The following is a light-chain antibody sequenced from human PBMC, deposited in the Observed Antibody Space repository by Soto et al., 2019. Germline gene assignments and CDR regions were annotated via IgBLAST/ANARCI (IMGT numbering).Light chain of an antibody. Sequence: DIQMTQSPSTLSASVGDRVTITCRASQSINNWLVWYQQKPGKAPKILIYDASSLQSGVPSRFSGSRSGTEFTLTISSLQPDDFATYSCHQYDTYPRTFGQGTKVEIK. J-gene: IGKJ1*01. V-gene: IGKV1-5*01. CDR2: DAS. CDR1: QSINNW. CDR3: HQYDTYPRT.